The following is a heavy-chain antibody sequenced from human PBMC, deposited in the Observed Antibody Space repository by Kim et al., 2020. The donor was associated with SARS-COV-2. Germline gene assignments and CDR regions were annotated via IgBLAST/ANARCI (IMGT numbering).Heavy chain of an antibody. V-gene: IGHV3-33*05. D-gene: IGHD3-9*01. CDR1: GFTFSSYG. Sequence: GGSLRLSCAASGFTFSSYGMHWVRQAPGKGLEWVAVISYDGSNKYYADSVKGRFTISRDNSKNTLYLQMNSLRAEDTAVYYCASWAVIRTDGAFDIWGQGTMVTLSS. J-gene: IGHJ3*02. CDR2: ISYDGSNK. CDR3: ASWAVIRTDGAFDI.